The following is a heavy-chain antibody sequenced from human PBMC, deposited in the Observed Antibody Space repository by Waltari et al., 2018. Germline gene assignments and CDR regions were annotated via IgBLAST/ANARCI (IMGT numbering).Heavy chain of an antibody. D-gene: IGHD2-15*01. CDR2: VSGDSSTI. CDR1: GFIFTNYG. V-gene: IGHV3-48*04. CDR3: VRGTIDPY. Sequence: EVQLVESGGGLVQAGGSLSLSCVAPGFIFTNYGMHWVRQAPGKGLEWVSFVSGDSSTIYDADSVKGRFTVSRDNANNSLFLQMNSLRVEDTAVYFCVRGTIDPYWGQGTLVTVSS. J-gene: IGHJ4*02.